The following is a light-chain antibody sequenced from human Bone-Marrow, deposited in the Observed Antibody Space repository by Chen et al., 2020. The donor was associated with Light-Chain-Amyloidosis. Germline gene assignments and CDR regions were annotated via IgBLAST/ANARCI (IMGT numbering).Light chain of an antibody. CDR1: QYISSY. CDR2: AAS. V-gene: IGKV1-39*01. Sequence: IQMTQSPSSLSASVGDRVTITCRASQYISSYLNWYRQEPGKAPKLLIWAASSLHSGVPSRFRGSGSGTDFALSITSLQPEDFATYCCQQTFITPWAFGQGTRVAI. CDR3: QQTFITPWA. J-gene: IGKJ1*01.